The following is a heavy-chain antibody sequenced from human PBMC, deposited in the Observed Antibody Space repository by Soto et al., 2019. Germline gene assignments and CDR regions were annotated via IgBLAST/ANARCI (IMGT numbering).Heavy chain of an antibody. D-gene: IGHD5-18*01. Sequence: QVQLVQSGAEVKKPGASVKVSCKASGYTFTGYYMHWVRQAPGQGLEWMGWINPNSGGTNYAQKFQGWVTMTRDTSISTAYMELSRLRSDDTAVYYCARSHQRGYSYGYDASDIWGQGTMVTVSS. J-gene: IGHJ3*02. CDR1: GYTFTGYY. V-gene: IGHV1-2*04. CDR3: ARSHQRGYSYGYDASDI. CDR2: INPNSGGT.